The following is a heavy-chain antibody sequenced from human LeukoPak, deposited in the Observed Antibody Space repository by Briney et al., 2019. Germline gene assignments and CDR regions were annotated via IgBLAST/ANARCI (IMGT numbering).Heavy chain of an antibody. CDR1: GLIFSNYA. D-gene: IGHD3-22*01. J-gene: IGHJ4*02. Sequence: PGGSLRLSCAASGLIFSNYAMSWVRQAPGKGLEWVSVISGGSGDTFYADSVKGRFTISRGNSKNTVYLQMHSLRAEDTATYYCATRNYYDNRGYYYYYFDYWGQGALVTVSS. CDR3: ATRNYYDNRGYYYYYFDY. V-gene: IGHV3-23*01. CDR2: ISGGSGDT.